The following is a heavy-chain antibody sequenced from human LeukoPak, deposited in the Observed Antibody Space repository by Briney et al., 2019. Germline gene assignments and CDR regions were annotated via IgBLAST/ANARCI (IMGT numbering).Heavy chain of an antibody. CDR1: GGSISSYY. V-gene: IGHV5-51*01. Sequence: ETLSLTCTVSGGSISSYYWSWIRQPQGRDWSGLGIIYPGDSDTRYSPSSQGQVTISADNSISTAYLQWSSLKASDTAMYYCARLVDPARYYFDYWGQGTLVTVSS. CDR3: ARLVDPARYYFDY. J-gene: IGHJ4*02. D-gene: IGHD3/OR15-3a*01. CDR2: IYPGDSDT.